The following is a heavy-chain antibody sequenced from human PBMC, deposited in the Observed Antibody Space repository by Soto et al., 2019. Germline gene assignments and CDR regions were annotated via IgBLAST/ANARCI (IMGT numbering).Heavy chain of an antibody. Sequence: SETLSLTCTVSGGSISSGGYYWSWIRQHPGKGLEWIGYIYYSGSTYYNPSLKSRVTISVDTSKNHFSLKLSSVTAADTAVYYCARVPDATPGPSDYWGQGTMVTVSS. V-gene: IGHV4-31*03. CDR2: IYYSGST. J-gene: IGHJ4*02. CDR3: ARVPDATPGPSDY. D-gene: IGHD2-2*01. CDR1: GGSISSGGYY.